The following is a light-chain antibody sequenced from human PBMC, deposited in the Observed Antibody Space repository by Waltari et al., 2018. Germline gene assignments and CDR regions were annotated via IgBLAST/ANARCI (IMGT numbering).Light chain of an antibody. CDR3: QQYNNWPPGYT. Sequence: VMTQSLATLSVSPGERATLSCRASQSVSSNLAWYHQTPGQAPRVLIYGSSIRATGIPARFSGSWSGTEFTLTISSIQSEDFAVYYCQQYNNWPPGYTFGQGTKLEIK. J-gene: IGKJ2*01. CDR1: QSVSSN. CDR2: GSS. V-gene: IGKV3-15*01.